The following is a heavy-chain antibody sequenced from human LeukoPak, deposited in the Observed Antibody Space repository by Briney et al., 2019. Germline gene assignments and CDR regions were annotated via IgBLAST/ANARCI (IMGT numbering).Heavy chain of an antibody. CDR1: GYTFTSYD. V-gene: IGHV1-8*01. D-gene: IGHD3-9*01. CDR2: MNPNSGNT. CDR3: ARAYRRVLGYFDWLAPPDNWFDP. J-gene: IGHJ5*02. Sequence: GASVKVSCKASGYTFTSYDINWVRQATGQGLEWMGWMNPNSGNTGYAQKFQGRVTMTRNTSISTAYMELSSLRSEDTAVYYCARAYRRVLGYFDWLAPPDNWFDPWGQGTLVTVSS.